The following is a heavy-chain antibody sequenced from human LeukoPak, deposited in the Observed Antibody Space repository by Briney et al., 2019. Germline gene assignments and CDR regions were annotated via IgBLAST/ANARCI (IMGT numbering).Heavy chain of an antibody. J-gene: IGHJ4*02. D-gene: IGHD4-23*01. V-gene: IGHV3-9*01. Sequence: PGRPLRLSCAASGLTFDDYAMHWVRQAPGKGLEWVSGISWNSGSIGYADSVKGRFTISRDNAKNSLYLQMNSLRAEDTALYYCAKDANYGGNWNYFDYWGQGTLVTVSS. CDR1: GLTFDDYA. CDR2: ISWNSGSI. CDR3: AKDANYGGNWNYFDY.